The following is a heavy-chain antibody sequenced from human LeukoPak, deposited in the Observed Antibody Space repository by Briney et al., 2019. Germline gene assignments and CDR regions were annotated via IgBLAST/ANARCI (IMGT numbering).Heavy chain of an antibody. D-gene: IGHD3-22*01. J-gene: IGHJ4*02. Sequence: PSETLSLTCAVSGGSISSGGYSWSWIRQPPGKGLEWIGYIYHSGSTYYNPSLKSRVTISVDRSKNQFSLKLSSVTAADTAVYYCARARGDYYDSRAIDYWGQGTLVTVSS. CDR3: ARARGDYYDSRAIDY. CDR2: IYHSGST. CDR1: GGSISSGGYS. V-gene: IGHV4-30-2*01.